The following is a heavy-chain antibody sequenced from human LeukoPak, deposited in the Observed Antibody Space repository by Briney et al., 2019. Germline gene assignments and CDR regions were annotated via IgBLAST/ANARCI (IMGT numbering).Heavy chain of an antibody. J-gene: IGHJ3*02. V-gene: IGHV1-18*01. CDR1: GYTFTSYG. CDR3: ARVPNYYDSSGYYWAPGAFDI. Sequence: GASVKVSCKASGYTFTSYGISWVRQAPGQGLEWMGWISAYNGNTNYAQRLQGRVTMTTDTSTSTAYMELRSLRSDDTAVYYCARVPNYYDSSGYYWAPGAFDIWGQGTMVTVSS. D-gene: IGHD3-22*01. CDR2: ISAYNGNT.